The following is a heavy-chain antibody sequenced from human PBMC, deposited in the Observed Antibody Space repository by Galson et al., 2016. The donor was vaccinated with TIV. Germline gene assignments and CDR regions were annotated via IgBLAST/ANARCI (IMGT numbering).Heavy chain of an antibody. CDR1: GGSIVSTTYY. Sequence: ETLSLTCTVSGGSIVSTTYYWVWIRQPPGKGLEWIGSIYHAGSTYYNPSLKSRVTISVDTSKNQFSLKLRSMTAADTAVYYCAGLHLGVFDWQTDYWGQGALVTVSS. J-gene: IGHJ4*02. CDR3: AGLHLGVFDWQTDY. V-gene: IGHV4-39*07. D-gene: IGHD3-16*01. CDR2: IYHAGST.